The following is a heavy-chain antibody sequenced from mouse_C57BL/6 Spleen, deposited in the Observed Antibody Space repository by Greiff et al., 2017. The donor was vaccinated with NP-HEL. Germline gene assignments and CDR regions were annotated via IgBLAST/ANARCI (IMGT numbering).Heavy chain of an antibody. CDR2: IYPRSGNT. J-gene: IGHJ1*03. CDR1: GYTFTSYG. Sequence: VQLQQSGAELARPGASVKLSCKASGYTFTSYGISWVKQRTGQGLEWIGEIYPRSGNTYYNEKFKGKATLTADKSSSTAYMELRSLTSEDSAVYFCASGLTGTAGWYFDVWGTGTTVTVSS. CDR3: ASGLTGTAGWYFDV. D-gene: IGHD4-1*01. V-gene: IGHV1-81*01.